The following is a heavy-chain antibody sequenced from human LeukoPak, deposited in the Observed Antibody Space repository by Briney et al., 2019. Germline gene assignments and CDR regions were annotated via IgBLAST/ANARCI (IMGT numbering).Heavy chain of an antibody. CDR3: ARDGIAAAGSYYYYGMDV. CDR2: INWNGGST. CDR1: GFTFDDYG. J-gene: IGHJ6*02. Sequence: GGSLRLSCAASGFTFDDYGMSWLRQAPGKGLEWVSGINWNGGSTGYADSVKGRFTISRDNAKNSLYLQMNSLRAEDTALYHCARDGIAAAGSYYYYGMDVWGQGTTVTVSS. D-gene: IGHD6-13*01. V-gene: IGHV3-20*01.